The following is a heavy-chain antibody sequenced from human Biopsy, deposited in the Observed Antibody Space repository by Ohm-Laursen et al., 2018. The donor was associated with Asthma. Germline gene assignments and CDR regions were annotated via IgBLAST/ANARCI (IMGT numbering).Heavy chain of an antibody. CDR2: ISVYNGNT. D-gene: IGHD3-10*01. V-gene: IGHV1-18*01. J-gene: IGHJ6*02. CDR3: ARAVDYSHYYGIYV. CDR1: GYTFNSAG. Sequence: ASVKVSCNTSGYTFNSAGITWVRQAPGQGLEWMGWISVYNGNTKVAQKLQDRVTMITDTSTSTAYMELRSLRSGDTAVYFCARAVDYSHYYGIYVWGQGTTVTVS.